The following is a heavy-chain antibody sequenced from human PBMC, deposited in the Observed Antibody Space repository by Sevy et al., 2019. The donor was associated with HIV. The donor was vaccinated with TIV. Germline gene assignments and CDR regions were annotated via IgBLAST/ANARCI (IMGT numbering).Heavy chain of an antibody. CDR1: GYTFTTYG. Sequence: ASVKVSCKASGYTFTTYGITWVRQAPGQGLEWMGWISGYNGNTNYAQKLQGRVTMTPDTSTSTAYMELRSLRSDDTAVYYCARGYYDSSGFPRDAFDIWGQGTMVTVSS. V-gene: IGHV1-18*01. J-gene: IGHJ3*02. CDR3: ARGYYDSSGFPRDAFDI. D-gene: IGHD3-22*01. CDR2: ISGYNGNT.